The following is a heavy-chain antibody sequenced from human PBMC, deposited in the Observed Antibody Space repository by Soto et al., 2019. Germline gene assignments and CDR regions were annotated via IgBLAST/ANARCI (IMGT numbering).Heavy chain of an antibody. J-gene: IGHJ4*02. CDR1: GFTFSSYS. Sequence: GGSLILSCAASGFTFSSYSMNWVRQAPGKGLEWVSSISSSSSYIYYADSVKGRFTISRDNAKNSLYLQMNSLRAEDTAVYYCASSLGYCSSTSCYQYYFDYWGQGTLVTVSS. CDR3: ASSLGYCSSTSCYQYYFDY. D-gene: IGHD2-2*01. V-gene: IGHV3-21*01. CDR2: ISSSSSYI.